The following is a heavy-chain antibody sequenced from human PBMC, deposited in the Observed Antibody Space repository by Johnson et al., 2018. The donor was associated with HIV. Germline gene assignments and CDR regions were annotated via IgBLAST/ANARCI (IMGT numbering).Heavy chain of an antibody. V-gene: IGHV3-7*01. CDR1: GFTFSSYA. J-gene: IGHJ3*02. CDR3: ARSPQIVVVTSVHDAFDI. Sequence: EVQLVESGGGVVQPGRSLRLSCAASGFTFSSYAMHWVRQAPGKGLEWVANIKQDGSEKHYMDSVKGRFTVSRDNAKNSLDLQMNSLRADETAVYFCARSPQIVVVTSVHDAFDIWGQGTRVIVSS. D-gene: IGHD2-21*02. CDR2: IKQDGSEK.